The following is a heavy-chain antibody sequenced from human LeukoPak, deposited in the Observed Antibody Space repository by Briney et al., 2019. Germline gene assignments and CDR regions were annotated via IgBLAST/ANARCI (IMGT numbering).Heavy chain of an antibody. CDR1: GYKFTDFH. Sequence: ASVKVSCKACGYKFTDFHIHWVRQTPGQGIAWMGWINPATGMNPNSGGTYYAKKLRVRVTMNTDTSITTIHLQMSGLTLDDTAVYFCVRVKKILPDFEFWGQGTLLTVSS. CDR3: VRVKKILPDFEF. D-gene: IGHD2-21*01. J-gene: IGHJ4*02. V-gene: IGHV1-2*02. CDR2: INPATGMNPNSGGT.